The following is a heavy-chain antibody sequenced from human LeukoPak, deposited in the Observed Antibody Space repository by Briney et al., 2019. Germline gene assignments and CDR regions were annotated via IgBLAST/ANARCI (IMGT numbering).Heavy chain of an antibody. J-gene: IGHJ3*02. CDR1: GFTFVSHW. Sequence: GGSLRLSCVASGFTFVSHWMTWVRQAPGKGLEWVANINQDGSEIYYVDSVKGRFTISRDNAKNSLYLQMNSLRAEDTAVYYCVGWINRIAAAGTHDAFDIWGQGTKVTVSS. V-gene: IGHV3-7*01. CDR2: INQDGSEI. CDR3: VGWINRIAAAGTHDAFDI. D-gene: IGHD6-13*01.